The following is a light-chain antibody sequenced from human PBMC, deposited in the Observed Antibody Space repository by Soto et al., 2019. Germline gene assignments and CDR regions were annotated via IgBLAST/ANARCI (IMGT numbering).Light chain of an antibody. V-gene: IGKV1-39*01. Sequence: DTPMTQSPASLSASVGDRVTITCRASQSIRSFLNWNQQKPGKAPKLLIYGTSSLQYGVPSRFSGSGSVTEFTLAISSLQPEDFASYYCQQSDDSPWAVRPGTKVEVK. J-gene: IGKJ1*01. CDR1: QSIRSF. CDR3: QQSDDSPWA. CDR2: GTS.